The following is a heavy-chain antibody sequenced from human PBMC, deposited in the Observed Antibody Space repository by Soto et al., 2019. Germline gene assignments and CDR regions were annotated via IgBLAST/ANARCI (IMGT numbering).Heavy chain of an antibody. J-gene: IGHJ6*02. D-gene: IGHD6-13*01. Sequence: EVQLVESGGGLVQPGGSLRLSCAASGFTVSSNYMSWVRQAPGKGLEWVSVIYSGGSTYYAGSVKGRFTISRHNSKTTLYLQMNSLRAEDTAVYYCAREAAGSGYAMDVWGQGTTVTVSS. CDR3: AREAAGSGYAMDV. CDR2: IYSGGST. V-gene: IGHV3-53*04. CDR1: GFTVSSNY.